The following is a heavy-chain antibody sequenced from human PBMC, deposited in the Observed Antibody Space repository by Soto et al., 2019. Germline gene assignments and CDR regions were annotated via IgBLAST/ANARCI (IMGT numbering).Heavy chain of an antibody. CDR1: RGSVSSGSYY. J-gene: IGHJ4*02. Sequence: QVQLQESGPGLVKPSETLSLTCTVSRGSVSSGSYYWTWIRQSPGKGLEWIGYVYYSGNTNYNPPLKCRVTISXXTXKXXFSLKLISVTAADTAVYYCARGKHDYGDPPYYFDYWGQGSLVTVSS. CDR3: ARGKHDYGDPPYYFDY. V-gene: IGHV4-61*01. D-gene: IGHD4-17*01. CDR2: VYYSGNT.